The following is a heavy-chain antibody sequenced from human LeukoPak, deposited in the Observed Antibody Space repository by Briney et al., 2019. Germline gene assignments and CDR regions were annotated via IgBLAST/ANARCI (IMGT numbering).Heavy chain of an antibody. J-gene: IGHJ4*02. CDR3: ARYGGSGWVIDK. D-gene: IGHD6-19*01. CDR2: IYYNGAT. V-gene: IGHV4-59*08. Sequence: SETLSLTCTVSGGSISSDYWTCIRRPPTKGLEWSGYIYYNGATSYNPSLKSRVTMSVDTSKKHFSLKMTSVTAADTAVYYCARYGGSGWVIDKWGQGTPVTVSS. CDR1: GGSISSDY.